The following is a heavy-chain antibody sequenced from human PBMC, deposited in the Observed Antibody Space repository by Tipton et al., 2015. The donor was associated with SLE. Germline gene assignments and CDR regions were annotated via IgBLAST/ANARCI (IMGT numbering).Heavy chain of an antibody. CDR3: ARHDRGYSYGLDY. CDR2: IYPGDSDT. CDR1: GYTFTNYW. D-gene: IGHD5-18*01. J-gene: IGHJ4*02. Sequence: QLVQSGPEVKTPGESLKISCKGAGYTFTNYWIGWVRQMPGKGLEWMGIIYPGDSDTRYSPSFQGQVTISADKSINTAYLQWSSLKASDTAMYYCARHDRGYSYGLDYWGQGTLVTVSS. V-gene: IGHV5-51*01.